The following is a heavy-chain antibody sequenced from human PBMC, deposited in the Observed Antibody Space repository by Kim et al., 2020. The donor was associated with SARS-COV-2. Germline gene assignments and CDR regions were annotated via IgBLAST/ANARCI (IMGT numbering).Heavy chain of an antibody. D-gene: IGHD6-13*01. CDR1: GGSISSYY. J-gene: IGHJ4*02. CDR2: IYYSGST. CDR3: ARLAAAGSTHFDY. V-gene: IGHV4-59*08. Sequence: SETLSLTCTVSGGSISSYYWSWIRQPPGKGLEWIGYIYYSGSTNYNPSLKSRVTISVDTSKNQFSLKLSSVTAADTAVYYCARLAAAGSTHFDYWGQGTLVTVSS.